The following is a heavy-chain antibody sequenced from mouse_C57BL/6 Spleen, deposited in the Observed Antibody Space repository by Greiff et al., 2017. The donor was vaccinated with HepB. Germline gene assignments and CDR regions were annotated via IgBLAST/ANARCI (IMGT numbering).Heavy chain of an antibody. CDR3: ARGLRPFDY. D-gene: IGHD1-2*01. V-gene: IGHV1-69*01. Sequence: QVQLQQPGAELVMPGASVKLSCKASGYTFTSYWMHWVKQRPGQGLEWIGEIDPSDSYTNYNQKFKGKSTLTVDKSSSTAYMQLSSLTSEDSAVYYCARGLRPFDYWGQGTTLTVSS. J-gene: IGHJ2*01. CDR1: GYTFTSYW. CDR2: IDPSDSYT.